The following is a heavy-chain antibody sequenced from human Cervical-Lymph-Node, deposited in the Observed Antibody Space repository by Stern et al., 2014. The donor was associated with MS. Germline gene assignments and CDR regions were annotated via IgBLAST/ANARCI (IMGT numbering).Heavy chain of an antibody. V-gene: IGHV3-9*01. CDR2: ISWNGDSI. Sequence: EVQLVQSGGGLVQPGRSLRLSCAASGFTFDDYAIHWVRQAPGKGLEWVSGISWNGDSIGYADSVKGRFTISRDNAKNSLYLQMNLLRAEDTALYYCARARYCSNTVCSILDYWGQGTLVTVSS. J-gene: IGHJ4*02. CDR1: GFTFDDYA. CDR3: ARARYCSNTVCSILDY. D-gene: IGHD2-8*01.